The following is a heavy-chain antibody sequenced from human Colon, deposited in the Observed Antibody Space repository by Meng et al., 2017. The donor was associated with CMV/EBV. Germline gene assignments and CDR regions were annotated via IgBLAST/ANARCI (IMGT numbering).Heavy chain of an antibody. V-gene: IGHV4-59*01. D-gene: IGHD3-10*01. CDR3: ARGPWFGRINY. CDR1: GGSIGSDH. Sequence: GSLRLSCTVSGGSIGSDHWSWIRQPPGKGLEWIGYIYKIDSTNYNYNPSLKSRVTISVDKSKNQFFLEMKSVTAADTAVYYCARGPWFGRINYWGQGMLVTVSS. CDR2: IYKIDSTNY. J-gene: IGHJ4*02.